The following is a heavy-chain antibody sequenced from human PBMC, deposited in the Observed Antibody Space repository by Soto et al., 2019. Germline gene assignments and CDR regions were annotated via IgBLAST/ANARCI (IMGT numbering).Heavy chain of an antibody. Sequence: EVQLVESGGGLVQPGRSLRLSCAASGFTFDDYAMHWFRQAPGRGLEWASGISWNSGSIGYADSVKGRFTISRDNAKNSLYLQMNSLRAEDTALYYCAKGNRYSSSWYVSWFDPWGQGTLVTVSS. CDR1: GFTFDDYA. J-gene: IGHJ5*02. D-gene: IGHD6-13*01. CDR2: ISWNSGSI. CDR3: AKGNRYSSSWYVSWFDP. V-gene: IGHV3-9*01.